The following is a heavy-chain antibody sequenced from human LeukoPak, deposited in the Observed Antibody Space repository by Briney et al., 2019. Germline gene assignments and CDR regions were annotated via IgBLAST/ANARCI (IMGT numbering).Heavy chain of an antibody. CDR1: GFNFSGYW. CDR2: IGISSGNT. D-gene: IGHD1-1*01. J-gene: IGHJ4*02. V-gene: IGHV3-48*04. Sequence: GALRLFCCASGFNFSGYWQDRGRQGSRKGLEWISWIGISSGNTKYADSVKGRFTISGDNAKNSLYLQMNSLRVEDTAVYYCARDHNYAFDNWGQGTLVTVSS. CDR3: ARDHNYAFDN.